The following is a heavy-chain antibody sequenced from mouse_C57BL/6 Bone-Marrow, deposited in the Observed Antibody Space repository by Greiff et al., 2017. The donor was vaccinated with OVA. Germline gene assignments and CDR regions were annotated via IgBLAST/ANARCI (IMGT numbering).Heavy chain of an antibody. J-gene: IGHJ2*01. CDR3: ARRGGSSYGYFDY. Sequence: QVQLQQSGAELVRPGTSVKVSCKASGYAFTNYLIEWVKQRPGQGLEWIGVINPGSGGTNYNEKFKGKATLTADKSSSTAYMQLSSLTSEDSAVYFCARRGGSSYGYFDYWGQGTTLTVSS. CDR1: GYAFTNYL. CDR2: INPGSGGT. D-gene: IGHD1-1*01. V-gene: IGHV1-54*01.